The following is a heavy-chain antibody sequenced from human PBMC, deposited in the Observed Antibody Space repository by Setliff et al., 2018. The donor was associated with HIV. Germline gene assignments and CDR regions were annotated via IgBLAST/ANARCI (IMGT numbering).Heavy chain of an antibody. D-gene: IGHD2-21*02. CDR2: IFPGDSKM. CDR1: GYSFTSYW. Sequence: PGESLKISCKGSGYSFTSYWIAWVRQKPGKGLEWMGIIFPGDSKMRSSPSFQGRVTLSADKSISTAYLQWSSPQTSDRGMYYCARGIAALTASFDSWGQGSLVTVSS. CDR3: ARGIAALTASFDS. V-gene: IGHV5-51*01. J-gene: IGHJ4*02.